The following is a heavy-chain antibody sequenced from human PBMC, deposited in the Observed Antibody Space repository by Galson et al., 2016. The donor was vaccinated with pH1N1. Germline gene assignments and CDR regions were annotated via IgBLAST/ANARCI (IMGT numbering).Heavy chain of an antibody. CDR2: IIAIFGTA. Sequence: SVKVSCKASGGIFRSNAISWVRQAPGQGLEWMGGIIAIFGTAKYAQKFQGRVTITTDESTSTVYMELSSLRSEDTAVYYCARGRYYYDPGNFDYWGQGTLVTVSS. D-gene: IGHD3-10*01. V-gene: IGHV1-69*05. CDR3: ARGRYYYDPGNFDY. CDR1: GGIFRSNA. J-gene: IGHJ4*02.